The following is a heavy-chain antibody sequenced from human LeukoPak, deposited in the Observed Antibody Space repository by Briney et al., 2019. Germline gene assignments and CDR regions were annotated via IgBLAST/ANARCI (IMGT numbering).Heavy chain of an antibody. J-gene: IGHJ5*02. Sequence: SETLSLTCTVSGGSINTGGYYWTWIRQSSEKGLEWLGNIYRSGSTNYNPSLKSRVTISVDTSKNQFSLELSSVTAADTAVYYCARYTSSWYSFDPWGQGTLVTVSS. CDR1: GGSINTGGYY. CDR2: IYRSGST. CDR3: ARYTSSWYSFDP. D-gene: IGHD2-15*01. V-gene: IGHV4-61*08.